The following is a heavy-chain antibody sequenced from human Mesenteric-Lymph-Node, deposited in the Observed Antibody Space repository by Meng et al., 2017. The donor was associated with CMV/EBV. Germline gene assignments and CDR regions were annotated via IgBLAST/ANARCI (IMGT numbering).Heavy chain of an antibody. CDR1: GGSFSGYS. CDR3: ARGAMAECWGY. Sequence: LPRAVSGGSFSGYSWSWIRQPPGKGLEWVGEINHSGGTNYNPSLKSRVTISVDTSKNQFSLKLSSVTAADTAVYYCARGAMAECWGYWGQGTLVTVSS. J-gene: IGHJ4*02. V-gene: IGHV4-34*01. D-gene: IGHD3-16*01. CDR2: INHSGGT.